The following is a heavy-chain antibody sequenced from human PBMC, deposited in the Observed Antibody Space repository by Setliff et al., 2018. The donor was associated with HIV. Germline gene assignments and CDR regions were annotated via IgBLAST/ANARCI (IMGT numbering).Heavy chain of an antibody. J-gene: IGHJ6*04. D-gene: IGHD2-15*01. CDR3: ARDSRDIVVVIAPEPEPYYYYGMDV. V-gene: IGHV1-69*13. Sequence: GASVKVSCKASGGTFSRNAISWVRQAPGQGLEWMGGIIPIFGTPNYVQKFKGRLTITADESTSTVYMELSSMRSEDTAVYYCARDSRDIVVVIAPEPEPYYYYGMDVWGEGTTVTVSS. CDR2: IIPIFGTP. CDR1: GGTFSRNA.